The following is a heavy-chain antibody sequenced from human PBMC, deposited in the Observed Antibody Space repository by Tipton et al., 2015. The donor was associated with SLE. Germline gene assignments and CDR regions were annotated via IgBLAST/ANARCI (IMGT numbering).Heavy chain of an antibody. V-gene: IGHV4-34*01. CDR3: ARGRVEYIRGTYRPSSFDI. Sequence: LRLSCAVNGESSSGYYWSWIRQSPGKGLEWIGDIHDSGSSIYNSSLKSRVTISVDTSENQISLRLNSVTAADTATYYCARGRVEYIRGTYRPSSFDIWGQGTHVTVSS. D-gene: IGHD3-16*02. CDR1: GESSSGYY. J-gene: IGHJ5*02. CDR2: IHDSGSS.